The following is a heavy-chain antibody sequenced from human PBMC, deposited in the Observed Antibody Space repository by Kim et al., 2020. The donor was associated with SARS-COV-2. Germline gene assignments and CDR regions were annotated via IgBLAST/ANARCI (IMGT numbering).Heavy chain of an antibody. Sequence: SQTLSLTCAISGDSVSSNSAAWNWIRQSPSRGLEWLGRTYYRSKWYNDYAVSVKSRITINPDTSKNQFSLQLNSVTPEDTAVYYCARTPSKFRGYSGYGVISGDFDYWGQGTLVTVSS. J-gene: IGHJ4*02. D-gene: IGHD5-12*01. V-gene: IGHV6-1*01. CDR1: GDSVSSNSAA. CDR3: ARTPSKFRGYSGYGVISGDFDY. CDR2: TYYRSKWYN.